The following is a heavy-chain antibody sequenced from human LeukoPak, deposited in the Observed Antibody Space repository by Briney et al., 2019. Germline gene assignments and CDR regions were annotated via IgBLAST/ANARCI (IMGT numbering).Heavy chain of an antibody. V-gene: IGHV4-30-4*01. CDR1: GGSINSGDHY. CDR2: IHYSGST. Sequence: SETLSLTCTVSGGSINSGDHYWSWVRQPPGKGLEWIGHIHYSGSTYYNPSLKSRVTISADMSKNQFSLQLRSVAAADTAVYHCDSIRATGTEYYFDYWGQGTLVTVSS. D-gene: IGHD6-13*01. J-gene: IGHJ4*02. CDR3: DSIRATGTEYYFDY.